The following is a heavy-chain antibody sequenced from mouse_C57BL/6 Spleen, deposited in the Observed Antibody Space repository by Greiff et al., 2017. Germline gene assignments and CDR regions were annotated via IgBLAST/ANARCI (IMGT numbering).Heavy chain of an antibody. D-gene: IGHD1-1*01. CDR2: INPSNGGT. CDR1: GYTFTSYW. CDR3: ARPEVEGWYFDV. Sequence: QVQLQQPGTELVKPGATVKLSCKASGYTFTSYWMHWVKQRPGQGLEWIGNINPSNGGTNYNEKFKSKATLTVDKSSSTAYMQLSSLTSEDSAVXYCARPEVEGWYFDVWGTGTTVTVSS. V-gene: IGHV1-53*01. J-gene: IGHJ1*03.